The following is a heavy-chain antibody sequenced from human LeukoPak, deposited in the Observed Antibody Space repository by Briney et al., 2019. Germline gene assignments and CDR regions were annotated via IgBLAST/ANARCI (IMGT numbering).Heavy chain of an antibody. CDR3: ASRTGSYYPFDS. CDR2: MYPGGSDI. D-gene: IGHD1-26*01. CDR1: GYSFSNYY. J-gene: IGHJ4*02. V-gene: IGHV5-51*01. Sequence: GESLKISCTGSGYSFSNYYIDWVRQMPGKGLEWMGVMYPGGSDIRYSPSFQGQVTISADKSIDTAYLQWSSLKASDSAMYYCASRTGSYYPFDSWGQGTLVTVSS.